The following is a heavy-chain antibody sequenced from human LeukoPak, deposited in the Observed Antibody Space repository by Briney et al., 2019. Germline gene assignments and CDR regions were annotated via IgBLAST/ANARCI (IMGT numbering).Heavy chain of an antibody. Sequence: QSGPGLVKPSQTLSLTCAISGDSVSSNSAAWNWIRQSPSRGLEWLGRTYYRSKWYNDYAVSVKSRITINPDTSKNQFSLQLNSVTPEDTAVYYCARRIAVAGKGGYYYYMDVWGKGTRSPSP. J-gene: IGHJ6*03. CDR2: TYYRSKWYN. D-gene: IGHD6-19*01. CDR3: ARRIAVAGKGGYYYYMDV. V-gene: IGHV6-1*01. CDR1: GDSVSSNSAA.